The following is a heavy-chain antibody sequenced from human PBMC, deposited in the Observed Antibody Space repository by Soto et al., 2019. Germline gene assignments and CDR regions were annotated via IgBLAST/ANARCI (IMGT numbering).Heavy chain of an antibody. V-gene: IGHV1-2*02. CDR2: INPNTGAT. CDR3: ARDPVRIQFLYTGGYYYGMDV. D-gene: IGHD3-10*01. CDR1: GYIFTDYY. J-gene: IGHJ6*02. Sequence: QVQLVQSGAAVKEPGASVRVSCKASGYIFTDYYLQWVRLAPGQGLEWMGYINPNTGATHYPQKFRGRVTMTRDTSINTAYLEVSGLRSDDSAIFYCARDPVRIQFLYTGGYYYGMDVWGQGTAVSVSS.